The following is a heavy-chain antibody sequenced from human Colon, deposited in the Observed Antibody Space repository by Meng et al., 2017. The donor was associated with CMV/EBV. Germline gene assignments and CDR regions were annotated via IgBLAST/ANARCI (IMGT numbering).Heavy chain of an antibody. D-gene: IGHD2-2*02. V-gene: IGHV3-11*01. CDR3: ARGTGAGTSRPGVVVPAAIFDY. J-gene: IGHJ4*02. Sequence: GGSLRLSCAASGFTFSDYYMSWIRQAPGKGLEWVSYISSSGSTIYYADSVKGRFTISRDNAKNSLYLQMNSLRAEDTAVYYCARGTGAGTSRPGVVVPAAIFDYWGQGMLVTVSS. CDR1: GFTFSDYY. CDR2: ISSSGSTI.